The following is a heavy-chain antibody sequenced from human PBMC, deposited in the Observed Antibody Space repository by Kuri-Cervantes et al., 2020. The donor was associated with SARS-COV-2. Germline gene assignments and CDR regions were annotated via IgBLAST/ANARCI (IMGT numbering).Heavy chain of an antibody. CDR1: GGTFSSYA. D-gene: IGHD3-22*01. V-gene: IGHV1-69*13. CDR2: IIPIVGTP. J-gene: IGHJ6*03. Sequence: SVKVSCKASGGTFSSYAVSWLRQAPGQGLVWMGGIIPIVGTPNYAPEFQGRVTITADESTSTAYMELSSLRSDDKAVYYCSLGYWGSGYPRYYYHMVVWGKGTTVTVSS. CDR3: SLGYWGSGYPRYYYHMVV.